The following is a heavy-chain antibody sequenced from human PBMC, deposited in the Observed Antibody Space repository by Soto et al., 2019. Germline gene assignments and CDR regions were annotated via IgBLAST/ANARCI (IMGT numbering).Heavy chain of an antibody. CDR2: IDPSDSYT. CDR1: GYSFTNYW. J-gene: IGHJ4*02. Sequence: GESLKISCKDSGYSFTNYWITWVRQMPGKGLEWMGNIDPSDSYTNYSPSFQGHVTFSADKSISTAYLQWSGLKASDTAIYYCARLGILTTGKPCDYWGQGTLVTVS. V-gene: IGHV5-10-1*01. D-gene: IGHD3-9*01. CDR3: ARLGILTTGKPCDY.